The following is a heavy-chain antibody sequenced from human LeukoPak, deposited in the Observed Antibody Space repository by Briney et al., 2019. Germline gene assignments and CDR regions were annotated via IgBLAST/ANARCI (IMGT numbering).Heavy chain of an antibody. CDR1: GGSFSGYY. CDR3: ARGGSRIVVVVAARKPHYFDY. CDR2: ISHSGSS. V-gene: IGHV4-34*01. J-gene: IGHJ4*02. D-gene: IGHD2-15*01. Sequence: SETLSLTCAVYGGSFSGYYWSWIRQPPGKGLEWIGEISHSGSSNYNPSLKSRVTISVDTSKNQFSLKLSSVTAADTAVYYCARGGSRIVVVVAARKPHYFDYWGQGTLVTVSS.